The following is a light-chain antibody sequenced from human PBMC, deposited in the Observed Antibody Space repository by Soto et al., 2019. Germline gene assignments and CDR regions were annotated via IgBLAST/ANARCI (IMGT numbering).Light chain of an antibody. V-gene: IGKV1-8*01. CDR2: AAS. CDR1: QGISSY. J-gene: IGKJ3*01. Sequence: AIRMTQFPSSLSASTGDRVTITCRASQGISSYLAWYQQKPGKAPKLLIYAASTLQSGVPSRFSGSGSGTDFTLTISCLQSEDFATYYCQQYYSYPQFTFGPGTKVDIK. CDR3: QQYYSYPQFT.